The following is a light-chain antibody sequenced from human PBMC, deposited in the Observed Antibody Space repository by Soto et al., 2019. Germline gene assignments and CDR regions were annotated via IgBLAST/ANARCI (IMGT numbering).Light chain of an antibody. J-gene: IGKJ4*01. V-gene: IGKV3-15*01. CDR3: QQYAKWPLT. CDR1: QSVGSK. Sequence: EVVMTNSPPTLSVSPVERTSLSCRASQSVGSKLGWYQQKPGQAPRLLIYRASTRATGIPARFSGSGSGTEYTRTIRSLQSEDIAVYYCQQYAKWPLTFGGGTKVEIK. CDR2: RAS.